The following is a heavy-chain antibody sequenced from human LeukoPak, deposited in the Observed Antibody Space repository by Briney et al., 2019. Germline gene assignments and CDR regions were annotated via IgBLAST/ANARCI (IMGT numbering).Heavy chain of an antibody. Sequence: PGGSLRLSCSGSGFTFMTYSMTWVRQAPGKGLEWVSSISSSSSYIYYADSVKGRFTISRDNAKNSLYLQMNSLRAEDTAVYYCARDPGRRDSSGYYYVFGDNDYWGQGTLVTVSS. J-gene: IGHJ4*02. CDR2: ISSSSSYI. D-gene: IGHD3-22*01. CDR3: ARDPGRRDSSGYYYVFGDNDY. V-gene: IGHV3-21*01. CDR1: GFTFMTYS.